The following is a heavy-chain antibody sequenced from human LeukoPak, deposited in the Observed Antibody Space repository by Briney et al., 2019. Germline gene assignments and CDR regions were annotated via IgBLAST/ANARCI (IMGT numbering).Heavy chain of an antibody. CDR1: GGSFSGYY. CDR3: AREVATYYYDSSGYYPRPDNWFDP. V-gene: IGHV4-34*01. J-gene: IGHJ5*02. CDR2: INHSGST. Sequence: PSETLSLTCAVCGGSFSGYYWSWIRQPPGKGLEWIGEINHSGSTNYNPSLKSRVTISVDTSKNQFSLQLSSVTAADTAVYYCAREVATYYYDSSGYYPRPDNWFDPWGQGTLVTVSS. D-gene: IGHD3-22*01.